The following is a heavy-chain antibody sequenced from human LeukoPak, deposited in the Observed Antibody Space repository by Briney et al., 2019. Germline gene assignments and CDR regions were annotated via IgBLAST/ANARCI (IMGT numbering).Heavy chain of an antibody. CDR2: ISSSSSYI. V-gene: IGHV3-21*01. CDR3: ARPLRITGTMGNDY. CDR1: GFTFSSYS. J-gene: IGHJ4*02. Sequence: GGSLRLSCAASGFTFSSYSMNWVRQAPGKGLEWVSSISSSSSYIYYADSVKGRFTISRDNAKNSLYLQMNSLRAEDTAVYYCARPLRITGTMGNDYWGQGTLVTVSS. D-gene: IGHD1-20*01.